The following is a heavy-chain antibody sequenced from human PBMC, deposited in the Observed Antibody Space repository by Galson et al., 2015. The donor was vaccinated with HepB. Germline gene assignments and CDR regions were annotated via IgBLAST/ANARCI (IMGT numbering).Heavy chain of an antibody. CDR1: GFTFSGSA. D-gene: IGHD3-22*01. CDR2: IRSKASSYAT. CDR3: TRICVTIIVVVILDY. Sequence: SLRLSCAASGFTFSGSAMHWVRQTSGKGLEWVGRIRSKASSYATAYAAPVKGRFTIFRDDSKSTAYLQMNSLKTEDTAVYYCTRICVTIIVVVILDYWGQGTLVTVSS. J-gene: IGHJ4*02. V-gene: IGHV3-73*01.